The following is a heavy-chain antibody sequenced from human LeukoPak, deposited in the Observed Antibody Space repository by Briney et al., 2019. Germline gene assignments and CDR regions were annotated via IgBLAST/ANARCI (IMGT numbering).Heavy chain of an antibody. V-gene: IGHV3-30*02. CDR1: GSTFSSYG. CDR3: ARVGTAEGTLEDY. Sequence: PGGSLRLSCAASGSTFSSYGMHWVRQPPGKGLEWVTFIRYDGSNKYYADSVKGRFTFSRDNAKNSLYLQMNSLRAEDTAVYYCARVGTAEGTLEDYWGQGTLVTVSS. CDR2: IRYDGSNK. D-gene: IGHD6-13*01. J-gene: IGHJ4*02.